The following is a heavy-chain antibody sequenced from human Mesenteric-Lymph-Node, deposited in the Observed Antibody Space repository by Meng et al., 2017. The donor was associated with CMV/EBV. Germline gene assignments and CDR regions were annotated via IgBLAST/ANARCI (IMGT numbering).Heavy chain of an antibody. CDR2: IRYDGSNK. CDR1: RFTFSSYG. Sequence: GGSLRLSCAASRFTFSSYGMHWVRQAPGKGLEWVAFIRYDGSNKYYADSVKGRFTISRDNSKNTLYLQMNSLRAEDTAVYYCAMDMEDIVVVPAAYGDAFDIWGQGTMVTVSS. D-gene: IGHD2-2*01. CDR3: AMDMEDIVVVPAAYGDAFDI. J-gene: IGHJ3*02. V-gene: IGHV3-30*02.